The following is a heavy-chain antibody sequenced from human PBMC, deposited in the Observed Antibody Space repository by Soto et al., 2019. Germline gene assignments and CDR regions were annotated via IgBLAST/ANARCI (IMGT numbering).Heavy chain of an antibody. CDR1: GGSINTFY. CDR3: AREGSYSAYNFAHGIQLWSFDF. CDR2: IFSSGST. Sequence: PSETLSLTCTVSGGSINTFYWSWVRQPAGKGLEWIGRIFSSGSTSFNPSLESRVAMSVDTSKNHFSLNLSSVTAADMAVYYCAREGSYSAYNFAHGIQLWSFDFWGQGARVTVCS. D-gene: IGHD5-12*01. J-gene: IGHJ4*02. V-gene: IGHV4-4*07.